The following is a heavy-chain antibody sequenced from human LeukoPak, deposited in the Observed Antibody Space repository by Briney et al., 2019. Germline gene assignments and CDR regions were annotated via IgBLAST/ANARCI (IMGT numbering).Heavy chain of an antibody. CDR2: IYYSGST. CDR3: ARDLGYSGSYGAFDI. CDR1: GGSISSYY. V-gene: IGHV4-59*01. D-gene: IGHD1-26*01. Sequence: SETLSLTCTVSGGSISSYYWSWIRQPPEKGLEWIGYIYYSGSTNYNPSLKSRVTISVDTSKNQFSLKLSSVTAADTAVYYCARDLGYSGSYGAFDIWGHGTMVTVSS. J-gene: IGHJ3*02.